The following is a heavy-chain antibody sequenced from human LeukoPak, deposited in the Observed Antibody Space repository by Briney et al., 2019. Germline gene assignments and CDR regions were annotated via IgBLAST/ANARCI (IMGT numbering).Heavy chain of an antibody. D-gene: IGHD1-20*01. CDR1: GGSISRYY. V-gene: IGHV4-4*07. CDR3: ARALRDSCNWSYDAFDI. Sequence: SETLSLTCTVSGGSISRYYWSWIRQPAGKGLECVGRIYTSGSTNYNPSLQSRVTITADTTNNQLSLHLSSVPAADTAVYYCARALRDSCNWSYDAFDIWGQGTMVTVSS. J-gene: IGHJ3*02. CDR2: IYTSGST.